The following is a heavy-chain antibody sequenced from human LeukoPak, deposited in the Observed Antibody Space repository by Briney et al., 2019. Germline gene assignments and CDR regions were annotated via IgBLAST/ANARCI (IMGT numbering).Heavy chain of an antibody. CDR1: GDSVSSNSAA. D-gene: IGHD6-13*01. J-gene: IGHJ5*02. V-gene: IGHV6-1*01. CDR2: TYYRSKWYN. CDR3: ARSGSWHHGQFDP. Sequence: SQTLSLTYAISGDSVSSNSAAWNWIRQSPSRGLEWLGRTYYRSKWYNDYAVSVKSRITINADTSKNQFSLQLKSVTPEDTAVYYCARSGSWHHGQFDPWGQGTLVTVSS.